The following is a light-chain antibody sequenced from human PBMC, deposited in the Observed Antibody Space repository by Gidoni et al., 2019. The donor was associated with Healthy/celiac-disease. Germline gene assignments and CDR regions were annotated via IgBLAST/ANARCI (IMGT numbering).Light chain of an antibody. CDR2: QDS. CDR3: QAWDSSVKV. CDR1: TLGDKY. V-gene: IGLV3-1*01. J-gene: IGLJ3*02. Sequence: SYELTQPPSVSVSPGQTASITCSGDTLGDKYACWYQQKPGQSPVLVIYQDSKRPSGIPERFSGSNSGNTATLTISGTQAMDEADYYCQAWDSSVKVFGGGTKLTVL.